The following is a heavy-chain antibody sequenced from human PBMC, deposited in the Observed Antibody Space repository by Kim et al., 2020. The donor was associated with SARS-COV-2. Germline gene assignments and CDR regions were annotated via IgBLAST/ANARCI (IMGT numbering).Heavy chain of an antibody. CDR1: GFTFSSYA. V-gene: IGHV3-30*04. CDR2: IRGDGGNK. J-gene: IGHJ4*02. CDR3: ARERGKAFEN. Sequence: GGSLRLSCAASGFTFSSYAMNWVRQAPGKGLEWVAVIRGDGGNKYYADSVKGRFTISRDNSKNTLYLQMNSLRAEDTAVYYCARERGKAFENWGQGTMVTVSS.